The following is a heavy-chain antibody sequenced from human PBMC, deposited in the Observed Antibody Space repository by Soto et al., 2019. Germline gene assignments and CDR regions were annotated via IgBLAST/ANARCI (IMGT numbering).Heavy chain of an antibody. V-gene: IGHV1-69*13. CDR2: IIPIFGTV. Sequence: GASVKVSCKASGGTFSSYAISWVRQAPGQGLEWMGGIIPIFGTVNYAQKFQGRVTITADESTSTAYMELSSLRSEDTAVYYCARVIIAAAGTLYYYYGMDVWGQGTTVTVSS. CDR3: ARVIIAAAGTLYYYYGMDV. CDR1: GGTFSSYA. D-gene: IGHD6-13*01. J-gene: IGHJ6*02.